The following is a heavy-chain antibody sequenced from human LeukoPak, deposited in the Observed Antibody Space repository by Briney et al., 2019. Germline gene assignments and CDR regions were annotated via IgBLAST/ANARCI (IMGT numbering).Heavy chain of an antibody. D-gene: IGHD3-10*01. V-gene: IGHV3-30*02. CDR3: AKDRGYYYGSGSYSDY. Sequence: GGSLRLSCAASGFTFSSYGMHWVRQAPGKGLEWVAFIRYDGSNKYYADSVKGRFTISRDNSKNTLYLQMNSLRAEYTAVYYCAKDRGYYYGSGSYSDYWGQGALVTVSS. J-gene: IGHJ4*02. CDR2: IRYDGSNK. CDR1: GFTFSSYG.